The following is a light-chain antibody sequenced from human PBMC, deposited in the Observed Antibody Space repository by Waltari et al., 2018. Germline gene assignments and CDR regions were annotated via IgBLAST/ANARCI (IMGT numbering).Light chain of an antibody. J-gene: IGKJ3*01. Sequence: EIVLTQSPGTLSLSPGERATLSCRASQSVSSSHLAWYQQKPGQAPRLRISSASSRATGIPDRFSGSGSGTDFTLTISRLEPEDFAVYYCQQYNSSPLTFGPGTKVEIK. CDR3: QQYNSSPLT. V-gene: IGKV3-20*01. CDR1: QSVSSSH. CDR2: SAS.